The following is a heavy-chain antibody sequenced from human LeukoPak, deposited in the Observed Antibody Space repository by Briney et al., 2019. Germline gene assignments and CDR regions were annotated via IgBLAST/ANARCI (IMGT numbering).Heavy chain of an antibody. Sequence: GGSLRLSCAASGFTFSSYAMHWVRQAPGKGLEWVGVISYDGSNKYYADSVKGRFTISRDNSKNTLYLQMNSLRAEDTAVYYCARVGGSYGLDYWGQGTLVTVSS. D-gene: IGHD1-26*01. CDR1: GFTFSSYA. CDR2: ISYDGSNK. J-gene: IGHJ4*02. CDR3: ARVGGSYGLDY. V-gene: IGHV3-30*01.